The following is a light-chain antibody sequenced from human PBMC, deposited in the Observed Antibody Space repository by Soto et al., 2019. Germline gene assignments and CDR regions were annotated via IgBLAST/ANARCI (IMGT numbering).Light chain of an antibody. CDR3: SSYTSSSTL. CDR1: SSDVGGYNY. Sequence: QSALTQPASVSGSPGQSITISCTGTSSDVGGYNYVSWYQQHPGKAPKLMIYDVSNRLSGVSNRFSGSKSGNTASLTISGLQAEDEADYYCSSYTSSSTLFGTGTKLTVL. V-gene: IGLV2-14*01. J-gene: IGLJ1*01. CDR2: DVS.